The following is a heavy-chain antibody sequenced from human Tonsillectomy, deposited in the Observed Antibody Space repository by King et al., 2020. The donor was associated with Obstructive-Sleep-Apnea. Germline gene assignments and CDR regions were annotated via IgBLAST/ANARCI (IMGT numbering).Heavy chain of an antibody. CDR1: GGSISSYY. J-gene: IGHJ2*01. CDR3: ARSGGGRSSWDYWYFDL. CDR2: ICYSGST. D-gene: IGHD6-13*01. Sequence: VQLQESGPGLVKPSETLSLTCTVSGGSISSYYWSWIRQPPGKGLEWIGYICYSGSTNYNPSLKSRVTISVDTSKNQFSLKLSSVTAADTAVYYCARSGGGRSSWDYWYFDLWGRGTLVTVSS. V-gene: IGHV4-59*01.